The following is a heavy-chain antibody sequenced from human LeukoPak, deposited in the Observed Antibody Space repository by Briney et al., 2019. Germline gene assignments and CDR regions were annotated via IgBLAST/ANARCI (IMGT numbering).Heavy chain of an antibody. CDR3: AKDRAIRHYYYYGMDV. CDR2: ISYDGSNK. J-gene: IGHJ6*02. D-gene: IGHD3-10*01. Sequence: GGSLRLSCAASGFTFSSYGMHWVRQAPGKGLGWVAVISYDGSNKYYADSVKGRFTISRDNSKNTLYLQMNSLRAEDTAVYYCAKDRAIRHYYYYGMDVWGQGTTVTVSS. V-gene: IGHV3-30*18. CDR1: GFTFSSYG.